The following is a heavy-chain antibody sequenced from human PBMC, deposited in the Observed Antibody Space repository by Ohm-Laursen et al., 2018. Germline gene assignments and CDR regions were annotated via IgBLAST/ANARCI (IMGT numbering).Heavy chain of an antibody. CDR3: AKDRQLYPHNWFDP. D-gene: IGHD6-6*01. V-gene: IGHV3-23*01. CDR2: ISGSGGST. Sequence: SLRLSCTASGFTFSSYAMSWVHQAPGKGLEWVSAISGSGGSTYYADSVKGRFTISRDNSKNTLYLQMNSLRAEDTAVYYCAKDRQLYPHNWFDPWGQGTLVTVSS. CDR1: GFTFSSYA. J-gene: IGHJ5*02.